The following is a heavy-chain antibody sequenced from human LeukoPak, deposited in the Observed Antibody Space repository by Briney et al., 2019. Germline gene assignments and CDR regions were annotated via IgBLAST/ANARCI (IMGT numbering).Heavy chain of an antibody. CDR3: ARLITGTTTAFDI. Sequence: EXLSLTCSVSGGSISGYYWTWIRQPAGKGLEWIGRVYTSGSTHYNPSLKTRLTMSVDTSKNQFSLKLSSVTAADTAVYYCARLITGTTTAFDIWGQGTMVTVSS. D-gene: IGHD1-7*01. CDR2: VYTSGST. V-gene: IGHV4-4*07. J-gene: IGHJ3*02. CDR1: GGSISGYY.